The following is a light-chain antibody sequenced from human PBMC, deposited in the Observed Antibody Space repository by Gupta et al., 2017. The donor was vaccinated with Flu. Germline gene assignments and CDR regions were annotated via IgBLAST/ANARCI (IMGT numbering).Light chain of an antibody. CDR3: NSYSASSSPYV. CDR1: TSDIGSYNY. V-gene: IGLV2-14*01. J-gene: IGLJ1*01. CDR2: EVS. Sequence: QSALTQPVSGSGSLGPSITISCTGATSDIGSYNYVSWYQQYPGKAPKLLISEVSNRPSGVSTRFSGSKSGNTASLTISGLQAEDEADYYCNSYSASSSPYVFGTGTKVTVL.